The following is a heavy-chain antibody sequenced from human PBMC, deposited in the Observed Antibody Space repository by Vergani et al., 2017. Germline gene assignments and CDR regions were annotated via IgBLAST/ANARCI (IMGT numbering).Heavy chain of an antibody. J-gene: IGHJ5*01. D-gene: IGHD1-26*01. Sequence: VQLVQSGAEVMKPGATMKISCKVSGYTFTDHYMHWVKQAPGKGLEWMGLVDPEDGETIYAQKFQGRVTITADKSTSTAYMELSSLRSEDTAVYYCASAGPSGGWFDSWGQGTLVTVSS. CDR1: GYTFTDHY. V-gene: IGHV1-69-2*01. CDR3: ASAGPSGGWFDS. CDR2: VDPEDGET.